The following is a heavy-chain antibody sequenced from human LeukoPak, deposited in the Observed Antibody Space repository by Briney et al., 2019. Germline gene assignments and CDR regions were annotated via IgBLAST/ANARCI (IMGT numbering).Heavy chain of an antibody. J-gene: IGHJ4*02. Sequence: PGGSLRLSCAASGFTFSSYAMSWVRQAPGKGLEWVSAISGSGGSTYYADSVKGRFTISRDNSKNTLYLQMTSLRAEDTAVYYCAKDRVWFGERNPFDYWGQGTLVTVSS. CDR1: GFTFSSYA. CDR3: AKDRVWFGERNPFDY. V-gene: IGHV3-23*01. CDR2: ISGSGGST. D-gene: IGHD3-10*01.